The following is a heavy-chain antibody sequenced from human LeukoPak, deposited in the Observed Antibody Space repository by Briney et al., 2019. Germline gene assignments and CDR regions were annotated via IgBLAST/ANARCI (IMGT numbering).Heavy chain of an antibody. CDR1: QFTFINAW. CDR3: TTDSFWNYFDY. CDR2: IKTKPDGGTT. V-gene: IGHV3-15*01. J-gene: IGHJ4*02. Sequence: GGSLRLSCTVSQFTFINAWMSWVRQAPGNGLYWLCRIKTKPDGGTTHYAAPVKGRFTISRDDSKNTLYLHMNSLKSEDTAVYYCTTDSFWNYFDYWGQGTLVTVSS. D-gene: IGHD1-1*01.